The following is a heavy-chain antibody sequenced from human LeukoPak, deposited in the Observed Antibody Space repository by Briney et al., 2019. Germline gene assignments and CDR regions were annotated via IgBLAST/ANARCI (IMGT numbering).Heavy chain of an antibody. CDR3: ARGAMSTFARYDS. CDR1: GFTFSSYA. J-gene: IGHJ5*02. D-gene: IGHD5-24*01. CDR2: ISGSGGST. V-gene: IGHV3-23*01. Sequence: GGSLRLSCAASGFTFSSYAMSWVRQAPGKGLEWVSAISGSGGSTYYEDSVKGRFTISRDRSQNTLYLQMNSLRVEDTAVYYCARGAMSTFARYDSWGQGNLVTVSS.